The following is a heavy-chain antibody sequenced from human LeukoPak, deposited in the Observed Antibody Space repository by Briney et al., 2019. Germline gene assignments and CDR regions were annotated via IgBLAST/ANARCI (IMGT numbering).Heavy chain of an antibody. CDR2: ISYSGTT. J-gene: IGHJ4*02. D-gene: IGHD3-22*01. CDR1: GDSISSYY. V-gene: IGHV4-59*12. CDR3: ARDRYYYDSSGYSFDY. Sequence: SETLSLTCTVSGDSISSYYWSWIRQPPGKGLEWIGYISYSGTTSYNPSLKSRVTMSVDTSKNQFSLKLSSVTAADTAVYYCARDRYYYDSSGYSFDYWGQGTLVTVSS.